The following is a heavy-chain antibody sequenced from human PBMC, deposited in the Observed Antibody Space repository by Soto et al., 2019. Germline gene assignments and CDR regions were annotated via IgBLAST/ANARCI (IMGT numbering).Heavy chain of an antibody. V-gene: IGHV4-34*01. Sequence: PSETLSLTCAVYGGSFRGYYWTWVRQPSGKGLEWVGGINNSGSTNCNPSLKNRVTTSVAKYKNQFSLGLTSVTAADTAVYYCARASNKRGYSYGSDYWGQGTLVTVSS. CDR1: GGSFRGYY. CDR3: ARASNKRGYSYGSDY. J-gene: IGHJ4*02. D-gene: IGHD5-18*01. CDR2: INNSGST.